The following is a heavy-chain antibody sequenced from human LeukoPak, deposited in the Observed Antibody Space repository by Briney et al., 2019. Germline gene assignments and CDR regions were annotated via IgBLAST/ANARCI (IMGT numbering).Heavy chain of an antibody. CDR2: IYYSGST. CDR3: ARRARGPWFDP. V-gene: IGHV4-39*07. J-gene: IGHJ5*02. Sequence: SETLSLTCTVSGGSISSSSYYWGWIRQPPGKGLEWIGSIYYSGSTYYNPSLKSRVTISVDTSKNQFSLKLSSVTAADTAVYYCARRARGPWFDPWGQGTLVTVSS. CDR1: GGSISSSSYY. D-gene: IGHD4/OR15-4a*01.